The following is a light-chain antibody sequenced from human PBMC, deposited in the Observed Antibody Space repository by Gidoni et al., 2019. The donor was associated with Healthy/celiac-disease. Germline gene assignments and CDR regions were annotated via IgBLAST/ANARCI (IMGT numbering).Light chain of an antibody. CDR2: AAS. CDR1: QSISSY. J-gene: IGKJ3*01. Sequence: DIQMTESPSSLSASGGDRVTLTCRASQSISSYLNWYQQKPGKAPKLLIYAASSLQSGVPSRFSGSGSGTDFTLTISSLQPEDFATYYCQQSYSTPVTFGPGTKVEIK. CDR3: QQSYSTPVT. V-gene: IGKV1-39*01.